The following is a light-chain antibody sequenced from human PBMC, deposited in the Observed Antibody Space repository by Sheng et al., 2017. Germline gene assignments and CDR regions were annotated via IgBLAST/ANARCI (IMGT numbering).Light chain of an antibody. V-gene: IGKV1-39*01. CDR1: ESINTY. CDR3: QQSFSTPFT. CDR2: AAS. Sequence: DIQVTQSPSSLSASVGDRVTITCRASESINTYLNWYQQKPGKAPNLLIYAASSLQSGVPSRFSGSRSGTDFTLTISSLQPEDFSTYYCQQSFSTPFTFGQGTRAGNQT. J-gene: IGKJ2*01.